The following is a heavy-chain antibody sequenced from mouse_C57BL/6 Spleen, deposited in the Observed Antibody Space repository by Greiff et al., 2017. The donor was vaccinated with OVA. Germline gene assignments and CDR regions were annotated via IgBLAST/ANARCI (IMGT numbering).Heavy chain of an antibody. CDR2: IYPGSGST. D-gene: IGHD2-4*01. CDR1: GYTFTSYW. Sequence: QVQLQQPGAELVKPGASVKMSCKASGYTFTSYWITWVKQRPGQRLEWIGDIYPGSGSTNYNEKFKSKATLTVDTSSSTAYMQLSSLTSEDSAVYYCARGGLYYDYDWYFDVWGTGTTVTVSS. V-gene: IGHV1-55*01. CDR3: ARGGLYYDYDWYFDV. J-gene: IGHJ1*03.